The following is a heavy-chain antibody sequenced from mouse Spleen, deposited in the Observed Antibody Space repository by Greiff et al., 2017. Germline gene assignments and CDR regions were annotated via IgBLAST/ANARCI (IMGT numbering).Heavy chain of an antibody. Sequence: VKLVESGAELAKPGASVKMSCKASGYTFTSYWMHWVKQRPGQGLEWIGYINPSTGYTEYNQKFKDKATLTADKSSSTAYMQLSSLTSEDSAVYYCARNENYGSSGANWDEEGFDYWGQGTTLTVSS. J-gene: IGHJ2*01. CDR1: GYTFTSYW. D-gene: IGHD1-1*01. CDR3: ARNENYGSSGANWDEEGFDY. V-gene: IGHV1-7*01. CDR2: INPSTGYT.